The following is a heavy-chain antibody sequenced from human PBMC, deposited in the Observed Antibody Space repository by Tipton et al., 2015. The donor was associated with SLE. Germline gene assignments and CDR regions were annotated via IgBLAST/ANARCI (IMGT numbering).Heavy chain of an antibody. CDR3: ARGSIQLWGGGAFDI. Sequence: QVQLVQSGAEVKKPGASVKVSCKASGYTFTSYGISWVRQAPGQGLEWMGWISAYNGNTMTTDTSTSTAYMELRSLRSDDTAVYYCARGSIQLWGGGAFDIWGQGTMVTVSS. CDR1: GYTFTSYG. CDR2: ISAYNG. D-gene: IGHD5-18*01. J-gene: IGHJ3*02. V-gene: IGHV1-18*01.